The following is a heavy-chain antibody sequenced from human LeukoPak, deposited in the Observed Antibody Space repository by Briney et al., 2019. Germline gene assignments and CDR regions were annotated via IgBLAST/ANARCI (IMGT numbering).Heavy chain of an antibody. D-gene: IGHD6-6*01. V-gene: IGHV3-7*01. CDR2: INQDGSEK. Sequence: GGSLRLSCAASGFTFSSYWMTWVRQAPGKGLEWVANINQDGSEKYYVDSVNGRFTISRDNAKNSLYLQMNSLRAEDTAVYYCAREGLYSSSSIFDYWGHEPWSPSPQ. CDR1: GFTFSSYW. CDR3: AREGLYSSSSIFDY. J-gene: IGHJ4*01.